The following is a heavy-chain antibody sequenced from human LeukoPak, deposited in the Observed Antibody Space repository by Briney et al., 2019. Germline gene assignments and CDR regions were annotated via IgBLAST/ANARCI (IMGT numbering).Heavy chain of an antibody. V-gene: IGHV4-34*01. CDR3: ARGEGYDILTGYTNEYFQH. CDR2: INHSGST. J-gene: IGHJ1*01. CDR1: GGSFSGYY. D-gene: IGHD3-9*01. Sequence: SETLSLTCAVYGGSFSGYYWSWIRQPPGKGLEWIGEINHSGSTNYNPSLKSRVTISVDTSKNQFSLKLSSVTATDTAVYYCARGEGYDILTGYTNEYFQHWGQGTLVTVSS.